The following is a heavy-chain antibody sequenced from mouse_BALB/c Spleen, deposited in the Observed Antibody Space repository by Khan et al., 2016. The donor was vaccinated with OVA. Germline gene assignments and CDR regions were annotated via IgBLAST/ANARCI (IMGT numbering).Heavy chain of an antibody. Sequence: EVQLVESGPGLVKPSQSLSLTCTVTGYSITSDYAWNWIRQFPGNKLEWMGYISSTGSTSYNPSLKSRISITRDTSKNQLFLQLKSVTTEDTAKYYCSRSLYYSYGYALDCWGQGTSVTVSS. V-gene: IGHV3-2*02. D-gene: IGHD2-12*01. J-gene: IGHJ4*01. CDR2: ISSTGST. CDR3: SRSLYYSYGYALDC. CDR1: GYSITSDYA.